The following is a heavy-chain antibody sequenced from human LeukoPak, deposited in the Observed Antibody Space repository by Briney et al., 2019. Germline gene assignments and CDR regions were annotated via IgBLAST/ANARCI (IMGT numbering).Heavy chain of an antibody. V-gene: IGHV3-23*01. Sequence: PGGSLRLSCAASGFSLTTYAMGWVRQAPGKGLEWVSVISDRGDSTYYADSVKGRFTISRDSYKNTLYLQMNSLGGEDTALYYCAKGRWGLTINNFDLWGQGTMVTVSS. J-gene: IGHJ3*01. CDR3: AKGRWGLTINNFDL. CDR1: GFSLTTYA. D-gene: IGHD2-21*02. CDR2: ISDRGDST.